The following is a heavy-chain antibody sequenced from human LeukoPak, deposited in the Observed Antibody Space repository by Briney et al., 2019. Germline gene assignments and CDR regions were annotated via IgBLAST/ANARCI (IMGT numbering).Heavy chain of an antibody. Sequence: ASVKVSCKASGYSFTSYAMNWVRQAPGQGLERMGWINTNTGNPTYAQGFTGRFVFSLDTSVSTAYLQISSLKAEDTAVYYCARNSVDDAFDIWGQGTMVTVSS. V-gene: IGHV7-4-1*02. CDR1: GYSFTSYA. CDR3: ARNSVDDAFDI. CDR2: INTNTGNP. D-gene: IGHD5/OR15-5a*01. J-gene: IGHJ3*02.